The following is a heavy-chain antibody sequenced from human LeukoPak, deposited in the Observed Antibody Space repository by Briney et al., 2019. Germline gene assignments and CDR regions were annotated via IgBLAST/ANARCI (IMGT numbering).Heavy chain of an antibody. CDR2: IYSGVGT. Sequence: PGGSLRLSCAASGFNVSSYGMTWVRQAPGKGLECVSVIYSGVGTYYADSVEGRFTISRDNSKNTLYLQMNSLRAEDTAVYYCAREYDGSGYTYFDYWGRGTLVTVSS. CDR1: GFNVSSYG. J-gene: IGHJ4*02. D-gene: IGHD3-22*01. V-gene: IGHV3-66*01. CDR3: AREYDGSGYTYFDY.